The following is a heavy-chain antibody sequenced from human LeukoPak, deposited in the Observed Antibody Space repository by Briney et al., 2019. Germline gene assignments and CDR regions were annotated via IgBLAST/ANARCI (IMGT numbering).Heavy chain of an antibody. CDR2: IYYSGST. V-gene: IGHV4-39*01. CDR3: ARVPNDPLPPFFDY. CDR1: GGSISSSSYY. D-gene: IGHD1-1*01. Sequence: PSETLSLTCTVSGGSISSSSYYWGWIRQPPGKGLEWIGSIYYSGSTYYNPSLKSRVTISVDTSKNQFSLKLSSVTAADTAVYYCARVPNDPLPPFFDYWGQGTLVTVSS. J-gene: IGHJ4*02.